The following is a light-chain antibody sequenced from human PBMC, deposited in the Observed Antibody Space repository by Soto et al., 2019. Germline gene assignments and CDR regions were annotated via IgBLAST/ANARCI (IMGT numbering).Light chain of an antibody. CDR2: AAS. V-gene: IGKV1-39*01. CDR1: QSIRSY. J-gene: IGKJ3*01. CDR3: QESLSAPFT. Sequence: DIEMTQSPSPLSASVGDRVTITCRASQSIRSYLNWYQQKPGKAPNLLIYAASSLQSGVPSRFSGSGSGTVFTLTISSLQPEDFATYYCQESLSAPFTFGPGTKVDI.